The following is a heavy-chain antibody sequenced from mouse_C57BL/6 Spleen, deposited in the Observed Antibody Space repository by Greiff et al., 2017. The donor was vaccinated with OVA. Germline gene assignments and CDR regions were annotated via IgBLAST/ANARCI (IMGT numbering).Heavy chain of an antibody. V-gene: IGHV1-69*01. CDR3: ARGGYSNYSFAY. Sequence: QVQLQQPGAELVMPGASVKLSCKASGYTFTSYWMHWVKQRPGQGLEWIGEIDPSDSYTNYNQKFKGKSTLTVDKSSSTSYMQLSSLTSEDSAVYYCARGGYSNYSFAYWGQGTLVTVSA. CDR2: IDPSDSYT. D-gene: IGHD2-5*01. CDR1: GYTFTSYW. J-gene: IGHJ3*01.